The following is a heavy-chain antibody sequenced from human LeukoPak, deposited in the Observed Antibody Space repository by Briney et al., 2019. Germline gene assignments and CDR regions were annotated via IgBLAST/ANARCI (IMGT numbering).Heavy chain of an antibody. Sequence: SGGSLRLSCAASGFTFSSYGMHWVRQAPGKGLEWVAVISYDGSNKYYADSVKGRFTISRDNAKNTLYLQMNSLRAEDTAVYYCARRNLGSDLDFDYWGQGTLVTVSS. V-gene: IGHV3-30*03. CDR1: GFTFSSYG. CDR2: ISYDGSNK. J-gene: IGHJ4*02. D-gene: IGHD1-1*01. CDR3: ARRNLGSDLDFDY.